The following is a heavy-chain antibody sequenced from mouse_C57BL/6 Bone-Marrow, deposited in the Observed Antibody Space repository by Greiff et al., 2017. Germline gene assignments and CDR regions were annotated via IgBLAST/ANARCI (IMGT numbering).Heavy chain of an antibody. V-gene: IGHV1-42*01. CDR2: INPNTGGT. J-gene: IGHJ2*01. D-gene: IGHD2-3*01. Sequence: EVQLQESGPELVKPGASVKISCKASGYSFTGYYMNWVKQSPEKSLEWIGEINPNTGGTTYNQKFKAKATLTVDKSSSTAYMQLKSLTSEDSAVYYCASCYDGFDYWGQGTTLTVSS. CDR1: GYSFTGYY. CDR3: ASCYDGFDY.